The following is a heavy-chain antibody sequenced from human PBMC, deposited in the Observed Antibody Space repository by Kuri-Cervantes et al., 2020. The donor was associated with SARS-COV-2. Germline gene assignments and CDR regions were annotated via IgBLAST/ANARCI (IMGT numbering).Heavy chain of an antibody. CDR1: GFTFSSYW. CDR2: IKQDGSEK. CDR3: AKDSSYDFWSGLLDAQDY. D-gene: IGHD3-3*01. V-gene: IGHV3-7*01. Sequence: GGSLRLSCAASGFTFSSYWMSWVRQAPGKGLEWVANIKQDGSEKYYVDSVKGRFTISRDNAKNSLYLQMNSLRAEDTAVYYCAKDSSYDFWSGLLDAQDYWGQGTLVTVSS. J-gene: IGHJ4*02.